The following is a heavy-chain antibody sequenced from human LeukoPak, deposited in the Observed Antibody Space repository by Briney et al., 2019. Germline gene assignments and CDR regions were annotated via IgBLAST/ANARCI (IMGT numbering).Heavy chain of an antibody. D-gene: IGHD3-10*01. J-gene: IGHJ4*02. CDR3: ASPPSPYYYGSGSFDY. Sequence: PSETLSLTCTVSGGSISSSSYYWGWIRQPPGKGLEWIGSIYYSGSTYYNPSLKSRVTISVDTSKNQFSLKLSSVTAADTAVYYCASPPSPYYYGSGSFDYWGQGTLVTVSS. CDR1: GGSISSSSYY. V-gene: IGHV4-39*07. CDR2: IYYSGST.